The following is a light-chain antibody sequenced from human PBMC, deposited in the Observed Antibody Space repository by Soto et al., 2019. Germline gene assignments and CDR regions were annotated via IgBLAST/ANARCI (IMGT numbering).Light chain of an antibody. CDR1: QSVSIN. J-gene: IGKJ5*01. CDR2: DAS. Sequence: EIVMSQSPATLSVSPGERATLSCRASQSVSINLAWYQQKPGQAPRLLIYDASNRATGIPARFSGSGSGTDFTLTISSLEPEDFAVYYCQQRSNWPPITFGQGTRLEI. CDR3: QQRSNWPPIT. V-gene: IGKV3-11*01.